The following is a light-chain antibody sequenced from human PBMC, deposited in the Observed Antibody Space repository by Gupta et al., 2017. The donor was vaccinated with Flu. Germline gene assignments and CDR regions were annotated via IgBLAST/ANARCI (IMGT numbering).Light chain of an antibody. J-gene: IGLJ3*02. CDR2: EDT. CDR3: FSTESDSNHQL. V-gene: IGLV3-10*03. Sequence: SYELTQPPPVSVSPGQTARNTCPGDALPKKYAYWYQQKTGQAPVLVIYEDTKRASGIPARFSVSSSGTMASLTINEAQVEDEDDVYCFSTESDSNHQLFGRGTKLTVL. CDR1: ALPKKY.